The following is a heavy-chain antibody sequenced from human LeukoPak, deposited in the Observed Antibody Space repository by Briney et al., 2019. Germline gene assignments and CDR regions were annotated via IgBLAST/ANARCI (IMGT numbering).Heavy chain of an antibody. V-gene: IGHV4-34*01. CDR3: AREGLQLWPDY. Sequence: SETLSFTCAVYGGSFSGYYWSWIRQPPGKGLEWIGEINHSGSTNYNPSLKSRVTISVDTSKNQFSLKLSSVTAADTAVYYCAREGLQLWPDYWGQGTLVTVSS. D-gene: IGHD5-18*01. CDR2: INHSGST. CDR1: GGSFSGYY. J-gene: IGHJ4*02.